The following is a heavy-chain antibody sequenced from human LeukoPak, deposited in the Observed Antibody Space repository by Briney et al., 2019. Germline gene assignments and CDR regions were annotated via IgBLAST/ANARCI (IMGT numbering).Heavy chain of an antibody. CDR3: TRGRWSATTASYYLDF. CDR2: INAGNGNT. CDR1: GYTFTSYG. J-gene: IGHJ4*02. D-gene: IGHD2-15*01. V-gene: IGHV1-18*01. Sequence: ASVKVSCKASGYTFTSYGISWVRQAPGQGLEWMGWINAGNGNTKYAQKFQGRLTITRDTSASTAYMELSSLTFEDTAVYYCTRGRWSATTASYYLDFWGQGTLVTVSS.